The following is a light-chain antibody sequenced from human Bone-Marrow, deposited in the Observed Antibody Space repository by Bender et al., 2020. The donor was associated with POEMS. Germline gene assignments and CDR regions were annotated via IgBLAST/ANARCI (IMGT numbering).Light chain of an antibody. J-gene: IGLJ3*02. CDR1: SSDIGGFNF. Sequence: QSVLTQPPSVSGAPGQRVTISCTGTSSDIGGFNFVSWYQRHPGKGPKLLIYDLNTRPSGVSNRFSGSKSGNTASLTISGLQAEDEADYYCSSYTGSSPWVFGGGTKLTVL. CDR2: DLN. CDR3: SSYTGSSPWV. V-gene: IGLV2-14*03.